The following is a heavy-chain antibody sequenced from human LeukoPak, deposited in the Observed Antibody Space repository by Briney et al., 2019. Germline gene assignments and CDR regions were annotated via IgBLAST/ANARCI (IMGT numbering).Heavy chain of an antibody. CDR2: IYYSGST. CDR1: GGSISSSSYY. Sequence: SETLSLTCTVSGGSISSSSYYWGWIRQSPGKGLGWIGSIYYSGSTYYNPSLKSRVTISVDTSKNQFSLKLSSVTAADTAVYYCARQLVVVEPAEFDYWGQGTLVTVSS. CDR3: ARQLVVVEPAEFDY. D-gene: IGHD2-2*01. J-gene: IGHJ4*02. V-gene: IGHV4-39*01.